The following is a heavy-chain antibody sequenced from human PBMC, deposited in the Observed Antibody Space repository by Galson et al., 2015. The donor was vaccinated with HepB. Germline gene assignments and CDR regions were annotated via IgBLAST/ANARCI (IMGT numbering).Heavy chain of an antibody. J-gene: IGHJ4*02. CDR3: AIETYSSGCCNFDY. D-gene: IGHD6-25*01. CDR2: IVVGSGAT. Sequence: SVKVSCKASGFTFRTSAIQWVRQARGQHLEWVGWIVVGSGATNYAENLQERLTITRDMSTSTAYMELSSLRSEDTAVYYCAIETYSSGCCNFDYWAQGTLVTVSS. CDR1: GFTFRTSA. V-gene: IGHV1-58*02.